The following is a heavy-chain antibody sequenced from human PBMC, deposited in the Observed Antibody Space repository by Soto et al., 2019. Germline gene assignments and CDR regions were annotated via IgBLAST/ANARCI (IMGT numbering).Heavy chain of an antibody. CDR1: CGSISSGGYY. V-gene: IGHV4-31*03. CDR3: ARVRGYCSGGSCYTRSVAFDY. Sequence: SETLSLTCTVSCGSISSGGYYWSWIRQHLRKGLEWIGYIYYSGSTYYNPSLKSRVTISVNTSKNQFSLKLSSVTAADTAVYYCARVRGYCSGGSCYTRSVAFDYWGQGTLVTVSS. J-gene: IGHJ4*02. CDR2: IYYSGST. D-gene: IGHD2-15*01.